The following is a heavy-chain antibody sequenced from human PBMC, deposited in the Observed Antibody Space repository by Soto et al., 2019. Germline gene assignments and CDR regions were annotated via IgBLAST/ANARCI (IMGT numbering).Heavy chain of an antibody. D-gene: IGHD3-10*01. Sequence: QVQLVESGGGVVQPGRSLRLSCAASGFTFSSYGMHWVRQAPGKGLEWVAVISYDGSNKYYADSVKGRFTISRDNSKNTLYLQMNSLRAEDTAVYYCAKEGIILWFGESDAFDIWGQGTMVTVSS. CDR2: ISYDGSNK. J-gene: IGHJ3*02. CDR1: GFTFSSYG. CDR3: AKEGIILWFGESDAFDI. V-gene: IGHV3-30*18.